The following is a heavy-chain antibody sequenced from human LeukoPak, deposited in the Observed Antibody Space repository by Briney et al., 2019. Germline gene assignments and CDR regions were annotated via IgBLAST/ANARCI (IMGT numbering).Heavy chain of an antibody. Sequence: ASVEVSCKASGYTFTGYYMHWVRQAPGQGLEWMGRINPNSGGINYAQKFQGRVTMTRDTSISTAYMELSRLRSDDTAVHYCASVASSSWELYYYYYYGMDVWGQGTTVTVSS. CDR1: GYTFTGYY. CDR3: ASVASSSWELYYYYYYGMDV. D-gene: IGHD6-13*01. V-gene: IGHV1-2*06. J-gene: IGHJ6*02. CDR2: INPNSGGI.